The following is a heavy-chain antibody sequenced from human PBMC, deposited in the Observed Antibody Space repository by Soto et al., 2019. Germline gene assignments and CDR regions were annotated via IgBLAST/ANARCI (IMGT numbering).Heavy chain of an antibody. J-gene: IGHJ4*02. D-gene: IGHD1-1*01. V-gene: IGHV4-39*01. CDR3: ATSQKGYNWNYFDH. CDR2: VFHTGFT. Sequence: QLQLEESGPGLVKPSETLSLTCAVSGGSVSGSYYYWAWLRQSPGKGPEWIGSVFHTGFTSYNPSLESRVSVSVDTSKSQFSLKLSAVTASDTAVYYCATSQKGYNWNYFDHWGQGGLVTVSS. CDR1: GGSVSGSYYY.